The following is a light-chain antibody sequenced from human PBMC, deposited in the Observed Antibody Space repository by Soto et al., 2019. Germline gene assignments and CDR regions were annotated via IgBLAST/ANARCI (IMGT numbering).Light chain of an antibody. V-gene: IGKV1-33*01. Sequence: DIQMTQSPSSLSASVGDRVTITCQASHDISNYLNWYQHKPGKAPKLLIYGASNLETGVPSRFSVSGSRTDFTFTISSLQPEDIATYYCQYCDYLPLFGPGTTGDLK. CDR1: HDISNY. CDR2: GAS. CDR3: QYCDYLPL. J-gene: IGKJ3*01.